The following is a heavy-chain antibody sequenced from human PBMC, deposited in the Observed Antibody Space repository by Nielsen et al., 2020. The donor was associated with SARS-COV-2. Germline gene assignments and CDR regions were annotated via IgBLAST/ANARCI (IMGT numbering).Heavy chain of an antibody. CDR2: ISSSSSYI. V-gene: IGHV3-21*01. J-gene: IGHJ4*02. CDR3: ARDPYLR. CDR1: GFTFSSYS. D-gene: IGHD3-16*01. Sequence: GESLKISCAASGFTFSSYSMNWVRQAPGKGLEWVSSISSSSSYIYYADSVKGRFTISRDNAKNSLYLQMNSLRVEDTALYYCARDPYLRWGQGTLVTVSS.